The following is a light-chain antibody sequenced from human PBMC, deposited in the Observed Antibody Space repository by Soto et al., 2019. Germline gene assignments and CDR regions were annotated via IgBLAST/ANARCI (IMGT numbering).Light chain of an antibody. CDR1: QSINSR. J-gene: IGKJ1*01. CDR3: QQSYSRVT. CDR2: AAS. V-gene: IGKV1-39*01. Sequence: DIQMTQSPSSLSASVGDTVTITCRASQSINSRFSWYQQRAGQAPKLLIYAASRLQSGVPSRFSGSGSGTDFTLTISSLQPEDFATYFCQQSYSRVTFGQGTKVDI.